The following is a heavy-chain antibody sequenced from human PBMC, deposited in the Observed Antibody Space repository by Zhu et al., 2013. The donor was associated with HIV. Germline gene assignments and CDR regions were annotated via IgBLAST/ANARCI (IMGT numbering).Heavy chain of an antibody. CDR3: ARTPDIVVVPAAIPSYYYYMDV. CDR2: INPNSGGT. CDR1: GYTFTGYY. J-gene: IGHJ6*03. V-gene: IGHV1-2*02. Sequence: QVQLVQSGAEVKKPGASVKVSCKASGYTFTGYYMHWVRQAPGQGLEWMGWINPNSGGTNYAQKFQGRVTMTRDTSISTAYMELSRLRSDDTAVYYCARTPDIVVVPAAIPSYYYYMDVWGKGTTVTVSS. D-gene: IGHD2-2*02.